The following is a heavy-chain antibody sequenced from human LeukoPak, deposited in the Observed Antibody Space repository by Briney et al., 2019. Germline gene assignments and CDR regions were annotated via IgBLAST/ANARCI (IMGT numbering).Heavy chain of an antibody. V-gene: IGHV4-61*01. CDR3: ARDRVRGNANPYFDY. CDR1: GGSVSSGTYY. D-gene: IGHD1-1*01. Sequence: SETLSLTCTVSGGSVSSGTYYWSWIWQPPGKGLEWIGYIYYSGSTNYNPSLKSRVTISIDTSKNQFSLKLSSVTAADTAVYYCARDRVRGNANPYFDYWGQEPWSPSPQ. CDR2: IYYSGST. J-gene: IGHJ4*01.